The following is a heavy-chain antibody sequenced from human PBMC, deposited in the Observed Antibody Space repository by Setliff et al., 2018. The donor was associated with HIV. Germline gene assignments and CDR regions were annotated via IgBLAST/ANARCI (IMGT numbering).Heavy chain of an antibody. Sequence: SETLSLTCTVSGGSISSYYWSWIRQPPGKGLEWIGYIYTSGSTNYNPSLKRRVTISVDTSKNQFSLKLSSVTAADTAVYYCARLTRDGYNYCLDYWGQGTLVTVSS. J-gene: IGHJ4*02. CDR3: ARLTRDGYNYCLDY. V-gene: IGHV4-4*08. D-gene: IGHD5-12*01. CDR1: GGSISSYY. CDR2: IYTSGST.